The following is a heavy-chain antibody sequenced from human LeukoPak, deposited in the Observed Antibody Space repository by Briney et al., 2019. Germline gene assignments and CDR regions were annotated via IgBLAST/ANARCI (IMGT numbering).Heavy chain of an antibody. CDR3: AREAYSSSWYGRGPGFDP. Sequence: PSETLSLTCTVSGGSISSSSYYWGWIRQPPGKGLEWIGSIYYSGSTYYNPSLKSRVTISVDTSKNQFSLKLSSVTAADTAVYYCAREAYSSSWYGRGPGFDPWGQGTLVTVSS. J-gene: IGHJ5*02. CDR1: GGSISSSSYY. V-gene: IGHV4-39*07. D-gene: IGHD6-13*01. CDR2: IYYSGST.